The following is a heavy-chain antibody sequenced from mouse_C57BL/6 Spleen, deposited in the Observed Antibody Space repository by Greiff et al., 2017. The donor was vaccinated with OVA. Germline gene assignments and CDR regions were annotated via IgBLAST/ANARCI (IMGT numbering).Heavy chain of an antibody. Sequence: QVQLQQSGAELARPGASVKMSCKASGYTFTSYTMHWVKQRPGQGLEWIGYINPSSGYTKYNQKFKDKATLTADKSSRTAYMQLSSLTSEDSAVYYCASTPPLGSSPLAWFAYWGQGTLVTVSA. V-gene: IGHV1-4*01. D-gene: IGHD1-1*01. CDR2: INPSSGYT. CDR3: ASTPPLGSSPLAWFAY. CDR1: GYTFTSYT. J-gene: IGHJ3*01.